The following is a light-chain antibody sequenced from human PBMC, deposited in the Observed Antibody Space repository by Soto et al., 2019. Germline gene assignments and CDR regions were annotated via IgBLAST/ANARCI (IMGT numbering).Light chain of an antibody. V-gene: IGKV1-33*01. Sequence: DTQMTQSPSALSASIGDRVTITCQASQDISNCLNWYQQKPGKAPQLLIYDASKLETGVPLRFSGSGSGTDFCLTISSLQPEGIATFYCQQYDSLPFTFGQGTNLGIK. CDR3: QQYDSLPFT. CDR1: QDISNC. J-gene: IGKJ2*01. CDR2: DAS.